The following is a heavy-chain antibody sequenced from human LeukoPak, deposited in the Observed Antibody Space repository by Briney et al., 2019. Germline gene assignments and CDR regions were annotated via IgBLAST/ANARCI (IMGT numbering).Heavy chain of an antibody. V-gene: IGHV3-74*01. CDR3: AREGGYSHAFDY. J-gene: IGHJ4*02. CDR1: GFTFSSYW. D-gene: IGHD3-22*01. Sequence: HPGGSLRLSCAAPGFTFSSYWMYWVRQAPGKGLVWVSRINSDGSSTSHADSVKGRFTISRDNAKNTLYLQMNSLRAEDTAVYYCAREGGYSHAFDYWGQGTLVTVSS. CDR2: INSDGSST.